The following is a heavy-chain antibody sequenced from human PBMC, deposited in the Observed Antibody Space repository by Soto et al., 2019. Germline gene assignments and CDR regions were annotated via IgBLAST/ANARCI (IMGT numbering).Heavy chain of an antibody. CDR3: AKVEDPDRIAVAGTDYYYGMDV. CDR2: ISYDGSNK. D-gene: IGHD6-19*01. V-gene: IGHV3-30*18. J-gene: IGHJ6*02. Sequence: GGSLRLSCAASGFTFSSYAMSWVRQAPGKGLEWVAVISYDGSNKYYADSVKGRFTISRDNSKNTLYLQMNSLRAEDTAVYYCAKVEDPDRIAVAGTDYYYGMDVWGQGITVTVSS. CDR1: GFTFSSYA.